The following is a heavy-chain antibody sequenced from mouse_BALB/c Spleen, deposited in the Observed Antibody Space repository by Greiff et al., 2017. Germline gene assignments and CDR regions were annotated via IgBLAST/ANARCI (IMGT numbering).Heavy chain of an antibody. CDR3: ARDGDYWFAY. V-gene: IGHV1-4*02. D-gene: IGHD2-3*01. CDR1: GYTFTSYT. CDR2: INPSSGYT. Sequence: VKLQESAAELARPGASVKMSCKASGYTFTSYTMHWVKQRPGQGLEWIGYINPSSGYTEYNQKFKDKTTLTADKSSSTAYMQLSSLTSEDSAVYYCARDGDYWFAYWGQGTLVTVSA. J-gene: IGHJ3*01.